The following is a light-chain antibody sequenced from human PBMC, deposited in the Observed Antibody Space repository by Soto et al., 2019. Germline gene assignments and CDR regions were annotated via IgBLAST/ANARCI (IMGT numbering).Light chain of an antibody. Sequence: QSALTQPASVSGSPGQSITISCTGTSSDVGGYNYVSWYQQHPGKAPKLMIYEVSNRPSGVSNRFSGSKSGNTASLTLSGLQAEDEADYYCSSYTSISIDYVFGTGTKLTVL. CDR1: SSDVGGYNY. CDR3: SSYTSISIDYV. CDR2: EVS. V-gene: IGLV2-14*01. J-gene: IGLJ1*01.